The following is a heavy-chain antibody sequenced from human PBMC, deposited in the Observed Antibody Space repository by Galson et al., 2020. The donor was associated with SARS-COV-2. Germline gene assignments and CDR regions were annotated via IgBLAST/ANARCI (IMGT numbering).Heavy chain of an antibody. Sequence: GGSLRLSCADSGLTLSNAWMSWVRQAPGQGLEWVGRVTSKTDGGTTDYAAPVKGRFIISRDDSKNTLYLQMDSLKTEDTAVYYCTWTTVTLQWDFWGQGTQVTVSS. CDR1: GLTLSNAW. CDR2: VTSKTDGGTT. J-gene: IGHJ4*02. CDR3: TWTTVTLQWDF. V-gene: IGHV3-15*01. D-gene: IGHD4-17*01.